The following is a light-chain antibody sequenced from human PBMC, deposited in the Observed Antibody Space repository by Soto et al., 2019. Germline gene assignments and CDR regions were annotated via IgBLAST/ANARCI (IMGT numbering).Light chain of an antibody. J-gene: IGLJ2*01. CDR1: SSSIGSNY. Sequence: QSVLTQPPSASGTPGQRVTISCSESSSSIGSNYIYWYQQLPGTAPKLLIYRDSQRPSGVPDRFSGSKSGTSASLAISGLRSDDEADYYCAAWDDCLRGWVFGGGTKLTVL. CDR3: AAWDDCLRGWV. V-gene: IGLV1-47*01. CDR2: RDS.